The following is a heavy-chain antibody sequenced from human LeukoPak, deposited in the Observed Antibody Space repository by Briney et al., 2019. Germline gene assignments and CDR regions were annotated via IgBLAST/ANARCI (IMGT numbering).Heavy chain of an antibody. Sequence: ASVKVSCKASGYTFTSYGISWVRQAPGQGLEWMGGIIPIFGTANYAQKFQGRVTITADESTSTAYMELSSLRSEDTAVYYCARVGDSSGYYNDYYFDYWGQGTLVTVSS. CDR2: IIPIFGTA. CDR3: ARVGDSSGYYNDYYFDY. D-gene: IGHD3-22*01. CDR1: GYTFTSYG. J-gene: IGHJ4*02. V-gene: IGHV1-69*13.